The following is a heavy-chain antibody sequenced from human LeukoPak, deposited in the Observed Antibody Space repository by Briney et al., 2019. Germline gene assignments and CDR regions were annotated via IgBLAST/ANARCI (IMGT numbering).Heavy chain of an antibody. CDR2: IFYSGIT. CDR3: ARGPTRYYFDY. CDR1: DGSINNYY. Sequence: SETLSLTCTVSDGSINNYYWSWIRQSPGRGLQWIAYIFYSGITNYNPSLKSRVTIPVDTSKNQFSLTLTSVTAADTALYYCARGPTRYYFDYWGQGTLVTVSS. D-gene: IGHD1-1*01. V-gene: IGHV4-59*01. J-gene: IGHJ4*02.